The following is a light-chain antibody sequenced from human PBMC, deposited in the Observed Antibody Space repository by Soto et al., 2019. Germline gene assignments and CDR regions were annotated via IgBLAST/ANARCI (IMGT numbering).Light chain of an antibody. Sequence: QSVLTQPASVSGSPGQSITISCTGTSSDVGSYNLVTWYQQHPGKAPKLMIYEGSKWPSGVSIRFSASKSGNTASLTISGLQAEAEADDYCCSYTSSSTRVFGTGTKLTVL. CDR2: EGS. J-gene: IGLJ1*01. V-gene: IGLV2-14*02. CDR3: CSYTSSSTRV. CDR1: SSDVGSYNL.